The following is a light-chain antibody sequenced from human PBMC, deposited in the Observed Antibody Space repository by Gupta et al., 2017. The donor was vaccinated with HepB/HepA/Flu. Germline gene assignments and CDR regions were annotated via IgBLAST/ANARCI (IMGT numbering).Light chain of an antibody. CDR1: QSVSSN. Sequence: TLSVSPGERATLSCSASQSVSSNLAWYQQRPGQAPRLLIYGASTRATGIPARFSGSGYGTEFTLTISSRQSEEFAGYYCQQYTNWPRRTFGQGTXVEIK. CDR3: QQYTNWPRRT. CDR2: GAS. V-gene: IGKV3-15*01. J-gene: IGKJ1*01.